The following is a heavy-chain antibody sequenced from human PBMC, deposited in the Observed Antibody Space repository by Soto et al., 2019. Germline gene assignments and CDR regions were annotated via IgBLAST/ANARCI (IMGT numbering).Heavy chain of an antibody. V-gene: IGHV4-59*01. Sequence: SETLSLTCTVSGGSISSYYWSWIRQPPGKGLEWIGYIYYSGSTNYNPSLKSRVTISVDTSKNQFSLKLSSVTAADTAVYYCARDYGATMGYGMDVWGQGTTVTVSS. CDR2: IYYSGST. CDR3: ARDYGATMGYGMDV. D-gene: IGHD5-12*01. J-gene: IGHJ6*02. CDR1: GGSISSYY.